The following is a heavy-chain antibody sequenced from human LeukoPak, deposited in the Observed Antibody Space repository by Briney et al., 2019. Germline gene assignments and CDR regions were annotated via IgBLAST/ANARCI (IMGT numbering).Heavy chain of an antibody. CDR3: ARRLKTAVAEYYFDY. J-gene: IGHJ4*02. D-gene: IGHD6-19*01. CDR1: GGSISSYY. Sequence: SETLSLTCTVSGGSISSYYWSWIRQPPGKGLEWIGYIYYSGSTNYNPSLKSRVTISVDTSKNHFPLKLNSVTAADTAVYYCARRLKTAVAEYYFDYWGQGTLVTVSS. V-gene: IGHV4-59*08. CDR2: IYYSGST.